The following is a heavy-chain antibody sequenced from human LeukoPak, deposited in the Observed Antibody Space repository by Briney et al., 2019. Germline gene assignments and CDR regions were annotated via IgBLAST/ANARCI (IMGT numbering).Heavy chain of an antibody. CDR2: FDPEDGET. J-gene: IGHJ6*02. CDR3: ATDRSVTTIDYYYYGMDV. CDR1: GYTLTELS. Sequence: ASVKVSCKVSGYTLTELSMHWVRRAPGKGLEWMGGFDPEDGETIYAQKFQGRVTMTEDTSTDTAYMELSSLRSEDTAVYYCATDRSVTTIDYYYYGMDVWGQGTTVTVSS. D-gene: IGHD4-17*01. V-gene: IGHV1-24*01.